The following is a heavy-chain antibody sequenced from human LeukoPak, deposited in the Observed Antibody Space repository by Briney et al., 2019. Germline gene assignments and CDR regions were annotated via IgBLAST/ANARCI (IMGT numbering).Heavy chain of an antibody. CDR1: GYTFTSNY. V-gene: IGHV1-46*01. CDR3: AREIGDYDYVWGSYRSSWFDP. J-gene: IGHJ5*02. D-gene: IGHD3-16*02. CDR2: ISPSGGST. Sequence: GASVKVSCKAFGYTFTSNYMHWVRQAPGQGPEWMGVISPSGGSTTYAQKFQGRVTLTRDMSTSTDYLELSSLRSEDTAVYYCAREIGDYDYVWGSYRSSWFDPWGQGTLVTVSS.